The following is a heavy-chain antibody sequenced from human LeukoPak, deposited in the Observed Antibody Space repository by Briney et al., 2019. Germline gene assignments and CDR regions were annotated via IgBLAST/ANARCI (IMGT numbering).Heavy chain of an antibody. CDR2: ISSSGSTI. CDR3: ARGQAREIVLMMGEDWFDP. J-gene: IGHJ5*02. Sequence: PGGSLRLSCAASGFTFSDYYMSWIRQAPGKGLEWVSYISSSGSTIYYADSVKGRFTISRDNAKNSLYLQMNSLRAEDTAVYYCARGQAREIVLMMGEDWFDPWGQGTLVTVSS. CDR1: GFTFSDYY. D-gene: IGHD2-8*01. V-gene: IGHV3-11*04.